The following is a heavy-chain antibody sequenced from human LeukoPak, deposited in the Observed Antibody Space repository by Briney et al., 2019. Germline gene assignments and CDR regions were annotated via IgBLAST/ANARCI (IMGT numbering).Heavy chain of an antibody. CDR2: MNQDGSEK. D-gene: IGHD3-16*01. V-gene: IGHV3-7*01. J-gene: IGHJ6*02. Sequence: GGSLRLSCAASGFTFSDSWMSWVRQAPGKGLEWVANMNQDGSEKDYVDSVKGRFTISRDNARNSLYLQMSSLRAEDTAVYYCATYTHWVAGDVWGQGTTVTVSS. CDR1: GFTFSDSW. CDR3: ATYTHWVAGDV.